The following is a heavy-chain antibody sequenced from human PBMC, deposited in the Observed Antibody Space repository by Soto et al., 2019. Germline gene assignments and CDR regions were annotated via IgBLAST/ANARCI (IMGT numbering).Heavy chain of an antibody. CDR3: ARGRVTSYLTAFHY. J-gene: IGHJ4*01. Sequence: QVQLVQSGAEVKKPGSSVKLSCKVSGGTFISYAISWVRQAPGRGLEWMGGIIPGFGTANYTQQFLGRVTMPADKSSGTAYMELCSLRSEDRALYYCARGRVTSYLTAFHYSGHGTLVTVSS. D-gene: IGHD3-9*01. V-gene: IGHV1-69*06. CDR1: GGTFISYA. CDR2: IIPGFGTA.